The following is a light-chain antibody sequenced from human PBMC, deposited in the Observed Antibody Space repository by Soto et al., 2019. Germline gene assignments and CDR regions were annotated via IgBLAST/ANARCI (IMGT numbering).Light chain of an antibody. CDR2: AAS. Sequence: PVTQSPSSLSASVGDRVTITCRASQTINNYLNWYQQKPGKAPKLLIYAASILQRGVPSRFSGSQYGTDFTLIISSLQPEDFATYYCQQSFSTPHTFGPGTKVEIK. V-gene: IGKV1-39*01. CDR3: QQSFSTPHT. J-gene: IGKJ2*01. CDR1: QTINNY.